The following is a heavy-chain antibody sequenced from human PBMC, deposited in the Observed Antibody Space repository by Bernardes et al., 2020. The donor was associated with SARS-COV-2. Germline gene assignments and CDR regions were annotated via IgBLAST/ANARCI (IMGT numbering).Heavy chain of an antibody. Sequence: GGSLSLSCTASGFTFDDYAIHWVRQGPGKGLEWVSGSSWNSGSISYADSVKGRFTISRDNAKNSLYLQMNSLRTEDTALYYCARDRYYYGSRSYSRNYYYFGMDVWGQGATVTVSS. V-gene: IGHV3-9*01. CDR2: SSWNSGSI. J-gene: IGHJ6*02. CDR3: ARDRYYYGSRSYSRNYYYFGMDV. D-gene: IGHD3-10*01. CDR1: GFTFDDYA.